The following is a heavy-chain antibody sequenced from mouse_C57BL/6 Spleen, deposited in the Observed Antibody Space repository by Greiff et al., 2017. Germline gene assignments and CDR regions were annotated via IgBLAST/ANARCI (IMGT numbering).Heavy chain of an antibody. D-gene: IGHD1-1*01. V-gene: IGHV1-15*01. Sequence: QVQLQQSGAELVRPGASVTLSCKASGYTFTDYEMHWVKQTPVHGLEWIGAIDPETGGTAYNQKFKGKAILTADKSSSPAYMELRSLTSEDSAVYYCTRSEVITTVVAYYAMDYWGQGTSVTVSS. CDR2: IDPETGGT. CDR1: GYTFTDYE. CDR3: TRSEVITTVVAYYAMDY. J-gene: IGHJ4*01.